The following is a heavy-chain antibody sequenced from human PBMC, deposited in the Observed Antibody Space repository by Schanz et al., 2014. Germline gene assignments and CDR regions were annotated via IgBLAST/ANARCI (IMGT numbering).Heavy chain of an antibody. J-gene: IGHJ4*02. CDR2: VYYSGGS. CDR1: GDSISTSYY. V-gene: IGHV4-39*01. CDR3: ARPNSASYRIYYFDY. D-gene: IGHD1-26*01. Sequence: QVQLQESGPGLVKPSETLSLTCTVSGDSISTSYYWGWIRQPPGKGLGWIGSVYYSGGSSYNPSLNSRATMPIDTPNTKFPLRLASVTAADTAVYYCARPNSASYRIYYFDYWGQGTLVTVSS.